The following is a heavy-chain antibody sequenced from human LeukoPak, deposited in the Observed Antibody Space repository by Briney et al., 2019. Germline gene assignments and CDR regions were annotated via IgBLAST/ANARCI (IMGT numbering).Heavy chain of an antibody. J-gene: IGHJ4*02. V-gene: IGHV3-30*12. Sequence: PGGSLRLSCAASGLSFSSYGMHWVRQAPGKGLEWVAFIQYDGSDKFYADSVKGRFTISRDNSKNTLYLQMNSLTAEDTAVYYCASTQRGDYFDYWGQGTLVTVSS. D-gene: IGHD2-15*01. CDR1: GLSFSSYG. CDR2: IQYDGSDK. CDR3: ASTQRGDYFDY.